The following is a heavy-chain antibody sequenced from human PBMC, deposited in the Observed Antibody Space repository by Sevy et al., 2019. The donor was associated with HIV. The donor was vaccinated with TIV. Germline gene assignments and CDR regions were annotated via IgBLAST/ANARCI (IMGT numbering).Heavy chain of an antibody. J-gene: IGHJ4*02. D-gene: IGHD1-7*01. Sequence: SETLSLTCAVSGGSISSSNWWSWVRQPPGKGLEWIGEIYHSGSTNYNPSLKSRVTISVDKSKNQFSLKLSSVTAADTAVYYCVRTGNWNYRSLDYWGQGTLVTVSS. CDR1: GGSISSSNW. CDR2: IYHSGST. CDR3: VRTGNWNYRSLDY. V-gene: IGHV4-4*02.